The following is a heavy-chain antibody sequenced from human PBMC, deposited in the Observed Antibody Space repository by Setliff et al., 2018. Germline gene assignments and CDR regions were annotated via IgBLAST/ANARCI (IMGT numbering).Heavy chain of an antibody. CDR1: GYTFTSYD. CDR3: ARGRDFWSGYLVY. J-gene: IGHJ4*02. D-gene: IGHD3-3*01. V-gene: IGHV1-2*04. Sequence: ASVKVSCKASGYTFTSYDINWVRQVTGQGLEWMGRINPSSGATIYAQKFQGWVTMTRDTSISTAYMELSRLRSDDTAVYYCARGRDFWSGYLVYWGQGTLVTVSS. CDR2: INPSSGAT.